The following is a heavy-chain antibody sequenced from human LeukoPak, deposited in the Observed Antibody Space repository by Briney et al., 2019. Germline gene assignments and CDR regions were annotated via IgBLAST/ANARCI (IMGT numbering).Heavy chain of an antibody. CDR3: ARWGPEASFDY. CDR1: GFTFSTYG. CDR2: IYSGGNT. J-gene: IGHJ4*02. V-gene: IGHV3-53*01. Sequence: GGSLRLSCAASGFTFSTYGMHWVRQAPGKGLEWVSVIYSGGNTYYADSVKGRFTISRDNSKYTVYLQMNSLRAEDTAVYYCARWGPEASFDYWGQGTLVTVSS. D-gene: IGHD1-14*01.